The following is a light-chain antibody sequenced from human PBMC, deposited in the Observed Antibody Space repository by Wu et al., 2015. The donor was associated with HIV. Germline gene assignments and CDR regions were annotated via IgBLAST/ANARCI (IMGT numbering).Light chain of an antibody. Sequence: ETVLTQSPATLSLSPGERATLSCRASQSVSSYLAWYQQKPGQAPRLLIYDASNRATGIPARFSGSGSGTDFTPTISSLEPEDFAVYYCQQRSDSWTFGQGTKVEIK. CDR3: QQRSDSWT. CDR2: DAS. J-gene: IGKJ1*01. CDR1: QSVSSY. V-gene: IGKV3-11*01.